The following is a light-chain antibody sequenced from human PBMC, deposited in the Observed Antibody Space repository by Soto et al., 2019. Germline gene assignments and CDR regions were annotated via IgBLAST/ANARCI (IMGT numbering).Light chain of an antibody. Sequence: EIVLTQSPATPSLSPGERATLSCRASQSVSSYLAWYQQKPGQAPRLLIYDASNRATGIPARFSGSGSGTDFTLTISSLEPEDFAVYYCQQRSNWHMYTFGQGTKLEIK. J-gene: IGKJ2*01. CDR2: DAS. V-gene: IGKV3-11*01. CDR1: QSVSSY. CDR3: QQRSNWHMYT.